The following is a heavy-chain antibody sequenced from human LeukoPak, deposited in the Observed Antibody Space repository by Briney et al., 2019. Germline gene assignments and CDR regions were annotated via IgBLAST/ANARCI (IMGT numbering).Heavy chain of an antibody. D-gene: IGHD3-10*01. CDR2: IYYSGST. Sequence: PSQTLSLTFTVSGGSISSGDYYWNWIRQPPGKGLEWIGYIYYSGSTSYNPSLKSRVTILMDTSKNQFSLNLSSVTAADTAVYYCARWFYYGSGRRQFDYWGQGTLVTVSS. J-gene: IGHJ4*02. CDR3: ARWFYYGSGRRQFDY. CDR1: GGSISSGDYY. V-gene: IGHV4-30-4*01.